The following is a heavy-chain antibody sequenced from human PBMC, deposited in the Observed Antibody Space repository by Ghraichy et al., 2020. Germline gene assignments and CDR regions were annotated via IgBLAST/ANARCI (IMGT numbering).Heavy chain of an antibody. V-gene: IGHV3-7*01. CDR1: GFTFSTYC. D-gene: IGHD3-16*01. CDR3: ARDTWGYFDH. Sequence: LSLTCAASGFTFSTYCMSWVRQAPGKGLEWVANMNQTGSEKFYVDSVKGRFTISRENAKNSLYLEMNSLRAEDTAIYYCARDTWGYFDHCGHGTLVTLAS. J-gene: IGHJ4*03. CDR2: MNQTGSEK.